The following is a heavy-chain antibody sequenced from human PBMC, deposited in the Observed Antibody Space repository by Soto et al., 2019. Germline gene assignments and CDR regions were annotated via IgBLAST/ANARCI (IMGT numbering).Heavy chain of an antibody. CDR3: VRDGTKTLRDCFDP. CDR2: IYATGTT. J-gene: IGHJ5*02. Sequence: SATLSLTGTVSGASISCFYWSWIRKSAGKGLEWMGRIYATGTTDYNPSLKSRVMMSVDTSKKQFSLKLRSVTAADTAVYYCVRDGTKTLRDCFDPWGQGISVTVSS. CDR1: GASISCFY. V-gene: IGHV4-4*07. D-gene: IGHD1-1*01.